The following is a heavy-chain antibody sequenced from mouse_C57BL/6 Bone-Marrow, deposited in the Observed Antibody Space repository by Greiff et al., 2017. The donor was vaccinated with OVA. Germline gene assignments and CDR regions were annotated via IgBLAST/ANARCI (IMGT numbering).Heavy chain of an antibody. CDR2: IHPNSGST. Sequence: VQLQQPGAELVKPGASVKLSCKASGYTFTSYWMHWVKQRPGQGLEWIGMIHPNSGSTNYNEKFKSKATLTVDKSSSTAYMQLSSLTSEDSAVYYCARPSYYSNYEFAYWGQGTLVTVSA. CDR3: ARPSYYSNYEFAY. D-gene: IGHD2-5*01. J-gene: IGHJ3*01. V-gene: IGHV1-64*01. CDR1: GYTFTSYW.